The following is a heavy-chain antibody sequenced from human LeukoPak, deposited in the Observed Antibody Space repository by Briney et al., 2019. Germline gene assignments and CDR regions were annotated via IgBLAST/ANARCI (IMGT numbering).Heavy chain of an antibody. V-gene: IGHV3-21*01. D-gene: IGHD5-18*01. J-gene: IGHJ4*02. CDR3: VRDQVNSYGFRDPLDY. CDR2: ISSSSYI. CDR1: GFTFSSYS. Sequence: PGGSLRLSCAASGFTFSSYSMKWVRQAPGKGLEWVSSISSSSYIYYADSVKGRFTISRDNAKNSLYLQMNSLRAEDTAVYYCVRDQVNSYGFRDPLDYWGQGTLVTVSS.